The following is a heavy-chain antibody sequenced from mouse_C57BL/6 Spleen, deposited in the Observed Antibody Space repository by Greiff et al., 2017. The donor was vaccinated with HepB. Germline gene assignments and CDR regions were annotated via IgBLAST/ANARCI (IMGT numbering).Heavy chain of an antibody. V-gene: IGHV10-1*01. CDR1: GFSFNTYA. D-gene: IGHD2-1*01. CDR3: VRHTGNYGFDY. Sequence: DVKLVESGGGLVQPKGSLKLSCAASGFSFNTYAMNWVRQAPGKGLEWVARIRSKSNNYATYYADSVKDRFTISRDDSESMLYLQMNNLKTEDTAMYYCVRHTGNYGFDYWGQGTTLTVSS. CDR2: IRSKSNNYAT. J-gene: IGHJ2*01.